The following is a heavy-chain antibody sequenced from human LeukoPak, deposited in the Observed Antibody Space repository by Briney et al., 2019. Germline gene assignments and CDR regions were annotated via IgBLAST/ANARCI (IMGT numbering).Heavy chain of an antibody. V-gene: IGHV3-30*18. D-gene: IGHD3-9*01. J-gene: IGHJ4*02. Sequence: KAGGSLRLSCAASGVTFSSYGMHWVRQAPGKGPEWVAVISYDGTNKYHADSVKGRFTISRDNSKNTLFLQMNSLRAEDTAVYYCAKDVLTGSGHFFDFWGQGTLVTVSS. CDR3: AKDVLTGSGHFFDF. CDR2: ISYDGTNK. CDR1: GVTFSSYG.